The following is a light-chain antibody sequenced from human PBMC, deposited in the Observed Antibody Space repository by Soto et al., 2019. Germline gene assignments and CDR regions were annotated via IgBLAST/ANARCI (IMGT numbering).Light chain of an antibody. CDR1: QSINSL. J-gene: IGKJ1*01. V-gene: IGKV1-5*01. CDR2: DAS. CDR3: QRYNAFSQT. Sequence: DIQMTQSPSTLSASVGDRVTITCRASQSINSLVALLQQKPGKASKVLIYDASTLESGDPSRISGNRYGTEFTLTIDSLQHDDVANFYCQRYNAFSQTFGQGTKVQI.